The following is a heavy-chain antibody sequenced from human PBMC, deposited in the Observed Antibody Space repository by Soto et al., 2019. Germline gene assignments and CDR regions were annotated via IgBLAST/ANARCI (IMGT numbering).Heavy chain of an antibody. CDR2: ISGSGGST. Sequence: LSLTCAASGFTFSSYAMSWVRQAPGKGLEWVSAISGSGGSTYYADSVKGRFTISRDNSKNTLYLQMNSLRAEDTAVYYCAKYCSSTSCYGDYWGQGTLVTVSS. D-gene: IGHD2-2*01. CDR3: AKYCSSTSCYGDY. CDR1: GFTFSSYA. J-gene: IGHJ4*02. V-gene: IGHV3-23*01.